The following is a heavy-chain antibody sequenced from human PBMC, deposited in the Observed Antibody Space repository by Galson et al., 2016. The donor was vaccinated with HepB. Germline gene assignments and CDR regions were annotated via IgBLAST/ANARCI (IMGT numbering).Heavy chain of an antibody. J-gene: IGHJ4*02. Sequence: SLRLSCAASGFTFSSYWMSWVRQAPGKGLEWVGRIKSYTDGGTTEYAAPMQGRFAFSRDESNNRLYLQMNSLKTEDTAVYYCTTSSTRGYTYGPSAYWGRGTLVAVSS. CDR1: GFTFSSYW. CDR2: IKSYTDGGTT. CDR3: TTSSTRGYTYGPSAY. D-gene: IGHD5-18*01. V-gene: IGHV3-15*01.